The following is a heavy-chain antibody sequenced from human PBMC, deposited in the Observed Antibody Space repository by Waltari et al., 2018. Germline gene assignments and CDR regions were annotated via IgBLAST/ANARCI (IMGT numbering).Heavy chain of an antibody. CDR1: GGSISSSSYY. Sequence: QLQLQELGPGLVKPSETLSLTCTVSGGSISSSSYYWGWIRQPPGKGLEWIGSIYYRGGTYYNPSLKSLGTISVDTSKNQFSLKLSSLTAADTAVYYCARDRGSSSDYWGQGTLVTVSS. J-gene: IGHJ4*02. CDR3: ARDRGSSSDY. V-gene: IGHV4-39*07. D-gene: IGHD1-26*01. CDR2: IYYRGGT.